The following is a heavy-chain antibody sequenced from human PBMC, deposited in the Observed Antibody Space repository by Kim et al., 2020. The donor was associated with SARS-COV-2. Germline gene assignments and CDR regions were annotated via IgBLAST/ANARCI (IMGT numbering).Heavy chain of an antibody. D-gene: IGHD4-17*01. Sequence: GGSLRLSCAASGFTFSNAWMSWVRQAPGKGLEWVGRIKSQTDGGTTDYAAPGRCRFTISRDNTKNTLYLQMNSLKTEDTAEYYCTRTYGDYSLGDPWGQG. CDR1: GFTFSNAW. CDR3: TRTYGDYSLGDP. V-gene: IGHV3-15*01. CDR2: IKSQTDGGTT. J-gene: IGHJ5*02.